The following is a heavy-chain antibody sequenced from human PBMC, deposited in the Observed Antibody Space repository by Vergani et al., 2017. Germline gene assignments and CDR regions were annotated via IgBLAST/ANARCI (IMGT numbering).Heavy chain of an antibody. V-gene: IGHV5-51*01. D-gene: IGHD3-22*01. CDR3: ARLYGRDSSGSKYCYY. Sequence: EVQLVLSGAEVKKPGESLKISCQFSGYSFTNYWIGWVRQMPGKGLEWMGIIHPADSDTRYSPSFQGQVTISVDKSISTAYLQRSSLRASGSAMYYCARLYGRDSSGSKYCYYWVEGTLVTDSS. CDR2: IHPADSDT. CDR1: GYSFTNYW. J-gene: IGHJ4*02.